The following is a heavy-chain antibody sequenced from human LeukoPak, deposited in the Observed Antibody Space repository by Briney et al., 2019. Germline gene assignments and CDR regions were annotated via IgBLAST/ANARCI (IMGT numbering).Heavy chain of an antibody. J-gene: IGHJ4*02. Sequence: SETLSLTCTVSGGSISSYYWSWIRQPPGKGLEWIGYIYYSGSTNYNSSLKSRVTISVDTSKNQFSLKLSSVTAADTAVYYCTREELGATNLFDYWGQGTLVTVSS. V-gene: IGHV4-59*01. D-gene: IGHD1-26*01. CDR1: GGSISSYY. CDR2: IYYSGST. CDR3: TREELGATNLFDY.